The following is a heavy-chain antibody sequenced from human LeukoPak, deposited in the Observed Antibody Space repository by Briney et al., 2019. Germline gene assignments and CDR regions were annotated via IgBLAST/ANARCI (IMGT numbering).Heavy chain of an antibody. CDR1: GFTFSSYA. V-gene: IGHV3-30-3*01. J-gene: IGHJ6*02. CDR2: ISYDGSSE. Sequence: GRSLRLSCAASGFTFSSYAMHWVRQAPGKGLAWLAVISYDGSSEFYADSVKGRFTISRDNAKNTLYLQMNTLRVEDTAVYYCTRDLMDYDVSTGLHHYYMDVWGQGTTVTVSS. CDR3: TRDLMDYDVSTGLHHYYMDV. D-gene: IGHD3-9*01.